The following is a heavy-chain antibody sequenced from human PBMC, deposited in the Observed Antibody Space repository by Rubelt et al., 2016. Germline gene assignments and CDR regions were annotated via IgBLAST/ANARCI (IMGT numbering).Heavy chain of an antibody. Sequence: EVQLVQSGAEVKKPGESLRISCKGSGYSFTSYWISWVRQMPGKGLEWMGRIDPSDSYTNYNPSFQGNVTISAEKSISTAYLQWSSLKASDTAMYYCARIPGSVSSEINWFDPWGQGTLVTVSS. V-gene: IGHV5-10-1*03. CDR3: ARIPGSVSSEINWFDP. J-gene: IGHJ5*02. CDR1: GYSFTSYW. D-gene: IGHD3-10*01. CDR2: IDPSDSYT.